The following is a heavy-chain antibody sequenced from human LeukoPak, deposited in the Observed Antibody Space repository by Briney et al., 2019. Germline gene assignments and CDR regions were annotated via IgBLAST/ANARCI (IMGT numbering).Heavy chain of an antibody. Sequence: GGSLRLSCAASGFIFRSWMSWVRQAPGEGLEWVANIKEDGSEKYYVDSVKGRFTISRDNAKNSLYLQMNSLRAEDTAVYYCASGDAFDIWGQGTLVTGSS. CDR2: IKEDGSEK. J-gene: IGHJ3*02. CDR1: GFIFRSW. CDR3: ASGDAFDI. V-gene: IGHV3-7*01.